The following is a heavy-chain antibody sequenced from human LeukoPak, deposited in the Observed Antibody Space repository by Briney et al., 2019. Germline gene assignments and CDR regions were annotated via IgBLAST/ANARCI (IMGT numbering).Heavy chain of an antibody. CDR3: ARSIDYGDPDLDY. J-gene: IGHJ4*02. CDR1: GGSISSSSYY. CDR2: IYYSGST. Sequence: SETLSLTCTVSGGSISSSSYYWGWIRQPPGKGLEWIGSIYYSGSTYYNPSLKSRVTISVDTSKNQFSLNLSSVTAADTAVYYCARSIDYGDPDLDYWGQGTLVTVSS. D-gene: IGHD4-17*01. V-gene: IGHV4-39*01.